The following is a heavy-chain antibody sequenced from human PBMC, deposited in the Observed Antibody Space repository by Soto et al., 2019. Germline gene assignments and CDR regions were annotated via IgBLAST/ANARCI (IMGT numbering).Heavy chain of an antibody. CDR2: IYHSGST. J-gene: IGHJ6*02. D-gene: IGHD1-26*01. Sequence: QVQLQESGPGLVKPSGTLSLTCAVSGGSISSSNWWSWVRQPPGKGLEWIGEIYHSGSTNYNPSLKSRVPIPVDTSKTPCSRKLSSVTAADAAVYYCARVSGSYYYGMDVWGQGITVTVSS. V-gene: IGHV4-4*02. CDR3: ARVSGSYYYGMDV. CDR1: GGSISSSNW.